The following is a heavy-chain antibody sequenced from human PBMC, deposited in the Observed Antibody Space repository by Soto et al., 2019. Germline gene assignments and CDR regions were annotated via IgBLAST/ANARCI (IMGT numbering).Heavy chain of an antibody. CDR2: INPILSMS. J-gene: IGHJ4*02. Sequence: QVQLVQSGAEVKRPGSSVKVSCKASGDTFAFYSINWVRQAPGLGLEWMGRINPILSMSNYAQRFQGRVMMTADKSTSTAYRVLNSLRSEDTAMYYCATSYGSGYRAFDYWGQGALVTVSS. CDR1: GDTFAFYS. CDR3: ATSYGSGYRAFDY. D-gene: IGHD3-10*01. V-gene: IGHV1-69*02.